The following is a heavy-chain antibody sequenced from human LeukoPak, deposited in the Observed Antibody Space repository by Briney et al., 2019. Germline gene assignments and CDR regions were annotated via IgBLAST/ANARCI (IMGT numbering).Heavy chain of an antibody. CDR1: GVSISSYD. J-gene: IGHJ3*02. Sequence: TSETLSLTCTVSGVSISSYDWSWIRQPPGKGLEWIGYIYYSGSTNYNPSLKSQVTISVDTSKNQFSLKLSSVTAADTAVYYCARGRDDFWSGYIDAFDIWGQGTMVTVSS. V-gene: IGHV4-59*01. CDR2: IYYSGST. D-gene: IGHD3-3*01. CDR3: ARGRDDFWSGYIDAFDI.